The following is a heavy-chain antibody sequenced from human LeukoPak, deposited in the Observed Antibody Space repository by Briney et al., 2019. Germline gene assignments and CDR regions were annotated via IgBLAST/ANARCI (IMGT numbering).Heavy chain of an antibody. D-gene: IGHD2-15*01. CDR2: INAGNGNT. CDR3: ARGGYCSGGSCYQFLTNY. CDR1: GYTFTSYA. Sequence: ASVKVSCTASGYTFTSYAMHWVRQAPGQRLEWMGWINAGNGNTKYSQKFQGRVTITRDTSASTAYMELSSLRSEDTAVYYCARGGYCSGGSCYQFLTNYWGQGTLVTVSS. J-gene: IGHJ4*02. V-gene: IGHV1-3*01.